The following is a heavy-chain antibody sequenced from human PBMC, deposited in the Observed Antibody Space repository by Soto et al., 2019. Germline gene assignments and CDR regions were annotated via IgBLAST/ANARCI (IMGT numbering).Heavy chain of an antibody. CDR1: GLSLSISGVG. V-gene: IGHV2-5*02. J-gene: IGHJ6*03. Sequence: QITLKESGPTLVKPTETLTLTCTFSGLSLSISGVGVGWIRQPPGKAREWLALIFWDDDKRYSPSLKTRLTITMDTSKNQVVLTMTNMDPVDTATYYCAHSRHYYYYMDVWGKGTTVTVSS. CDR3: AHSRHYYYYMDV. CDR2: IFWDDDK.